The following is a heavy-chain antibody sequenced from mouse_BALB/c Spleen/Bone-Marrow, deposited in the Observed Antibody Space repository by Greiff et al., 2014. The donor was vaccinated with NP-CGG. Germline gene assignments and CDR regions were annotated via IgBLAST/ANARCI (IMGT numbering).Heavy chain of an antibody. CDR2: IDPANGNT. V-gene: IGHV14-3*02. CDR1: GFNIKDTY. D-gene: IGHD1-1*01. Sequence: VQLKESGAELVKPGASVKLSCTASGFNIKDTYMHWGKQRPEQGLEWIGRIDPANGNTKYDPKFQGKATITADTSSNTAYLQLSSLTSEDTAVYYCANYYYGYYFDSWGQGTTLTVSS. CDR3: ANYYYGYYFDS. J-gene: IGHJ2*01.